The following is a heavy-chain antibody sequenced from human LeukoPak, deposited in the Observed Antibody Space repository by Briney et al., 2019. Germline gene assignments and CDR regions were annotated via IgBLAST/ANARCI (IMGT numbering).Heavy chain of an antibody. V-gene: IGHV4-59*12. Sequence: SETLSLTCTVSGGSISNYYWTWIRQPPGKGLEWIGYIYDSGITNYNPSLKSRVTISVDTSKNQFSLKLSSVTAADTAVYYCARGGSSGYFPYYFDYWGQGTLVTVSS. CDR1: GGSISNYY. CDR2: IYDSGIT. J-gene: IGHJ4*02. CDR3: ARGGSSGYFPYYFDY. D-gene: IGHD3-22*01.